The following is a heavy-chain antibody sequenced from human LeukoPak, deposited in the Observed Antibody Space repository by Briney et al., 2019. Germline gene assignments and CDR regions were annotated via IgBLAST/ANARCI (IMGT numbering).Heavy chain of an antibody. Sequence: PGGSLRLSCAASGFTFSSYAMSWVHQAPGKGLEWVSAISGSGGSTYYADSVKGRFTISRDNSKNTLYLQMNSLRAEDTAVYYCAKGYYYGSGSYYPFDVWGQGTTVTVSS. CDR3: AKGYYYGSGSYYPFDV. V-gene: IGHV3-23*01. D-gene: IGHD3-10*01. CDR1: GFTFSSYA. CDR2: ISGSGGST. J-gene: IGHJ6*02.